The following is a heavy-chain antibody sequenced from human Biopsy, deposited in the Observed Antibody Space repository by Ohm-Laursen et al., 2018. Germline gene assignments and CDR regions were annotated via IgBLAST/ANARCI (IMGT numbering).Heavy chain of an antibody. J-gene: IGHJ4*02. CDR1: GGTFSNYA. Sequence: SVKVSCKASGGTFSNYAISWVRRAPGEGLEWMGGVIAVSGLVNYAPKFQGRVSITADKSTTTAYMELSNLKSEDTAVYYCATPFQYYDSWGGYPPFDHWGQGTLVTVSS. D-gene: IGHD3-3*01. V-gene: IGHV1-69*10. CDR2: VIAVSGLV. CDR3: ATPFQYYDSWGGYPPFDH.